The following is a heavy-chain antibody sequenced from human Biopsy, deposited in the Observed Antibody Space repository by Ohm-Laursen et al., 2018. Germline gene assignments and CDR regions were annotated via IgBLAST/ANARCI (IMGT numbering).Heavy chain of an antibody. CDR2: INSDGSST. CDR3: TRAEAGSGSLLYFDY. J-gene: IGHJ4*02. Sequence: SLRLSCSASEFIFSRFWMYWVRQAPGKGLVWVSRINSDGSSTNYADAVKGRFTISRDNAKNTVFLQMNSLRAEDTAAYYRTRAEAGSGSLLYFDYWGQGTLVTVSS. D-gene: IGHD3-10*01. V-gene: IGHV3-74*01. CDR1: EFIFSRFW.